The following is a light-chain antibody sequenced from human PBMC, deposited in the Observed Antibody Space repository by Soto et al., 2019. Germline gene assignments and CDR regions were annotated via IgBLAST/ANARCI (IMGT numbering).Light chain of an antibody. V-gene: IGKV3-11*01. CDR2: DAS. Sequence: EIVLTQSPATLSLSPGERATLSCRASQSVISYLAWYQQKPGQAHRLLIYDASNRATGIPARFSGSGSGTDFPLTISSLEPEDFAIYYCQQRFNWPPITFGQGTRLEIK. CDR1: QSVISY. CDR3: QQRFNWPPIT. J-gene: IGKJ5*01.